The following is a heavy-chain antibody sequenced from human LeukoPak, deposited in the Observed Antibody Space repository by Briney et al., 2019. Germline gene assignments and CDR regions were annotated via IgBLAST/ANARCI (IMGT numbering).Heavy chain of an antibody. D-gene: IGHD6-13*01. CDR1: GGSISSSNW. CDR2: SYHSGST. V-gene: IGHV4-4*02. Sequence: SETLSLTCAGSGGSISSSNWWSWVRQPPGKGLEWIEESYHSGSTNYNPYLKIRVTISVDKSKNQFSLKLSSVTAADTAVYYCARDKPSGSSRWYYFDYWGQGTLVTVSS. J-gene: IGHJ4*02. CDR3: ARDKPSGSSRWYYFDY.